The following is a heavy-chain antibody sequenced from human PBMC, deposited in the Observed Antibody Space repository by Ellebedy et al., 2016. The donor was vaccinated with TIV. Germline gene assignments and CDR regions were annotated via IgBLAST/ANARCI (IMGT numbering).Heavy chain of an antibody. CDR3: ARRPQGYCSGGSCYSAWFDP. CDR2: IDPSDSYT. D-gene: IGHD2-15*01. CDR1: GYSFTSYW. V-gene: IGHV5-10-1*01. Sequence: GESLKISCKGSGYSFTSYWISWVRQMPGKGQEWMGRIDPSDSYTNYSPSFQGHVTISADKSISTAYLQWSSLKASDTAMYCCARRPQGYCSGGSCYSAWFDPWGQGTLVTVSS. J-gene: IGHJ5*02.